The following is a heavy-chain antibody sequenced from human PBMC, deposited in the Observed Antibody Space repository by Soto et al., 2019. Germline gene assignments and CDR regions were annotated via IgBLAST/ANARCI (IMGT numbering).Heavy chain of an antibody. CDR1: GLSLSNARMR. D-gene: IGHD3-22*01. V-gene: IGHV2-26*01. CDR2: IFSNDEK. CDR3: ARFTTSYYGMDV. Sequence: QVTLKESGPVLVKPTETLTLTCTVSGLSLSNARMRVSWLRQPPGKALEWLAHIFSNDEKSPSTSLKSRLTISQDTSKSQVVLTMTNMDPVDTATYFCARFTTSYYGMDVWGQGTTVTVSS. J-gene: IGHJ6*02.